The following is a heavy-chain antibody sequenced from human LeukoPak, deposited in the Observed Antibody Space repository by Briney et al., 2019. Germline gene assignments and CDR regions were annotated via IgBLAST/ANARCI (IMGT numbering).Heavy chain of an antibody. J-gene: IGHJ4*02. V-gene: IGHV3-53*01. D-gene: IGHD1-14*01. CDR3: ARGVEPLAANTLAY. CDR2: LYSDGNT. Sequence: PGGSLRLSCAASGFTVITNEMTRVRQAPGKGLEWVPVLYSDGNTKYADSVQGRFTISRDNSKNTLYLEMNSLSPDDTAVYYCARGVEPLAANTLAYWGQGTLVTVSS. CDR1: GFTVITNE.